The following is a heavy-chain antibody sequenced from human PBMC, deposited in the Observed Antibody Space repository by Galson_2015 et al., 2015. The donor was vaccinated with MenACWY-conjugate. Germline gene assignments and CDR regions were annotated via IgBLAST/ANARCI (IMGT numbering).Heavy chain of an antibody. D-gene: IGHD1-26*01. CDR2: ISPGDSNT. Sequence: QSGAEVKQPGESLKISCTGSGYYFTSYWIAWVRQIPGKGLEWMGLISPGDSNTRYSPSFQGQVTISADKSISTAYLQWSSLKASDTAMYYCARHTPGGRGMDVWGQGTTVTVSS. CDR3: ARHTPGGRGMDV. J-gene: IGHJ6*02. V-gene: IGHV5-51*01. CDR1: GYYFTSYW.